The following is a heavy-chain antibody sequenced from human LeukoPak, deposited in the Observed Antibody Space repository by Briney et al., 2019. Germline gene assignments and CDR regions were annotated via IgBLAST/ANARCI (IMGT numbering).Heavy chain of an antibody. CDR2: IYPGDSET. V-gene: IGHV5-51*01. J-gene: IGHJ4*02. CDR3: ARRASLAVAGYYFDY. D-gene: IGHD6-19*01. Sequence: GESLKISCKTSGYNFSNYWIGWVRQMPGKGLEWMGIIYPGDSETRYSPSFQGQVTFSADTSIDTAYVQWSSLEASDTAIYYCARRASLAVAGYYFDYWGQGTLVTVSS. CDR1: GYNFSNYW.